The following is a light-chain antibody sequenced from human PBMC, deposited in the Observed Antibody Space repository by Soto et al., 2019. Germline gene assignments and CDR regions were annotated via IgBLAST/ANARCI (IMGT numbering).Light chain of an antibody. Sequence: EIVLTQSPGTLSLSPGERATLSYRATQNLNKNFLSWYQQKPGQAPRLLIHGASNRAAGIPDRFSGSGSGTDFTLTISRLEPEDFAVYYCQQYGGSPPYSFGQGTKLEIK. CDR1: QNLNKNF. V-gene: IGKV3-20*01. J-gene: IGKJ2*03. CDR2: GAS. CDR3: QQYGGSPPYS.